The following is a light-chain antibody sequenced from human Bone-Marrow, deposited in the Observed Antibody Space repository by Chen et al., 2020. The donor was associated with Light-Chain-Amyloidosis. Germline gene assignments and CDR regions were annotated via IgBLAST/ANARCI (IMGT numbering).Light chain of an antibody. CDR1: NIGSTS. J-gene: IGLJ3*02. CDR2: DDI. CDR3: QVWDRSSDRPV. Sequence: SYVLTQPSSVSVAPGQTATIACGGNNIGSTSVHWYQQTPGQAPLLVVYDDIDRPSGIPERLSGSNSGNTATLTISRGEAGDEADYYCQVWDRSSDRPVFGGGTKLTVL. V-gene: IGLV3-21*02.